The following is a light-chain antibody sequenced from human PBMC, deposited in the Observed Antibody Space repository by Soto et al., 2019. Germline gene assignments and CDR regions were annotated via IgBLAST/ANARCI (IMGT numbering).Light chain of an antibody. J-gene: IGLJ1*01. Sequence: QSVLTQPRSVSGCPGQSVTSSCTGTSSDVGVYNYVSWYQQYPGKAPKIMIYDVSKRPSGVPDRFSGSKSDNTASLTISGLQAEDEADYYCCSYAGSYTFVFGIGTKVTVL. CDR1: SSDVGVYNY. V-gene: IGLV2-11*01. CDR3: CSYAGSYTFV. CDR2: DVS.